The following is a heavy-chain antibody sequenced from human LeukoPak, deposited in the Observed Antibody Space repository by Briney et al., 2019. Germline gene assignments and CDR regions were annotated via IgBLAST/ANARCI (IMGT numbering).Heavy chain of an antibody. J-gene: IGHJ3*02. CDR2: ISAYNGNT. CDR1: GYTFTSYG. Sequence: ASVKVSCKASGYTFTSYGISWVRQAPGQGLAWMGWISAYNGNTNYAQKLQGRVTMTTDTSTSTAYMELRSLRSDDTAVYYCARDRGDIAVAGYDAFDIWGQGTMVTVSS. D-gene: IGHD6-19*01. CDR3: ARDRGDIAVAGYDAFDI. V-gene: IGHV1-18*01.